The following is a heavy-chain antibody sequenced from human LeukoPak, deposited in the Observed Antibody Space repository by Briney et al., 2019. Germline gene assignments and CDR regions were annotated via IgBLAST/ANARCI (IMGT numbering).Heavy chain of an antibody. CDR1: GYTFTGYY. D-gene: IGHD3-22*01. J-gene: IGHJ3*02. Sequence: ASVKVSCKASGYTFTGYYMHWVRQAPGQGLEWKGWINPKSGGTNYAQKFQGRVTMTRDTSISTAYMELSRLRSDDTAVFYCARGTNYYDSSAYYEGDAFDIWGQGTMVTVSS. V-gene: IGHV1-2*02. CDR3: ARGTNYYDSSAYYEGDAFDI. CDR2: INPKSGGT.